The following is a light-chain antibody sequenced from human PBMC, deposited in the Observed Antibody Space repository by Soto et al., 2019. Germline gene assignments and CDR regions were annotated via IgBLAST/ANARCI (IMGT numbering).Light chain of an antibody. CDR3: QPRSNWPLT. J-gene: IGKJ4*01. Sequence: ESVLTHSPATLSLSPEGMSTFACGASQSVTSYLAWYQQKPGQAPRLLIYDASNRATGIPARFSGSGSGTDFTLTISSLEPEDFAVYYCQPRSNWPLTFGGGTKVDIK. CDR1: QSVTSY. CDR2: DAS. V-gene: IGKV3-11*01.